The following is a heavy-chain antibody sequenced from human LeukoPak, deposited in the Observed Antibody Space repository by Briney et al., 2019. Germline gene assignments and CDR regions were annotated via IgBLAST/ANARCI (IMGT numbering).Heavy chain of an antibody. V-gene: IGHV4-34*01. CDR1: GGSFSGYY. D-gene: IGHD2-15*01. CDR2: INHSGST. Sequence: SETLSLTCAVYGGSFSGYYWSWIRQPPGKGLEWIGEINHSGSTNYNPSLKSRVTISVDTSKNQFPLKLSSVTAADTAVYYCARHRRYCSGGSCKDYYGMDVWGKGTTVTVSS. J-gene: IGHJ6*04. CDR3: ARHRRYCSGGSCKDYYGMDV.